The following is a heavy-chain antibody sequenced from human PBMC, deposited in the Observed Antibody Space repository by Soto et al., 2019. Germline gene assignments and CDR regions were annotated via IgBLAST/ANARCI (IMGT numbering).Heavy chain of an antibody. Sequence: SVKVSCKASGGTFSSYAISWVRQAPGQGLEWMGGIIPIFGTANYAQKFQGRVTITADKSTSTAYMELSSLRSEDTAVYYCARVAGGIVATFVYSSGYLHFDYWGQGTLVTVSS. J-gene: IGHJ4*02. CDR3: ARVAGGIVATFVYSSGYLHFDY. D-gene: IGHD3-22*01. CDR2: IIPIFGTA. V-gene: IGHV1-69*06. CDR1: GGTFSSYA.